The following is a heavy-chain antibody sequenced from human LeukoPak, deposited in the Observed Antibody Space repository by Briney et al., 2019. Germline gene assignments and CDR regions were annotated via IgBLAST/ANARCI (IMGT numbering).Heavy chain of an antibody. CDR2: IYYSGGT. V-gene: IGHV4-30-4*01. J-gene: IGHJ5*02. Sequence: SETLSLTCTVSGGSISSGDYYWSWIRQPPGKGLEWIGYIYYSGGTYYNPSLKSRVTISVDTSKNQFSLKLSSVTAADTAVYYCARVLVVVPRWFDPWGQGTLVTVSS. D-gene: IGHD2-2*01. CDR3: ARVLVVVPRWFDP. CDR1: GGSISSGDYY.